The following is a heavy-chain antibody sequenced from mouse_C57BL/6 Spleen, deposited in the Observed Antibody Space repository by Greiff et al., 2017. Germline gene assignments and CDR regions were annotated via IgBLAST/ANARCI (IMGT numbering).Heavy chain of an antibody. CDR2: IWTGGGT. Sequence: VKLMESGPGLVAPSQSLSITCTVSGFSLTSYAISWVRQPPGKGLEWLGVIWTGGGTNYNSALKSRLSISKDNSKSQVFLKMNSLQTDDTARYYCARKGGDYYGSSYGYFDVWGTGTTVTVSS. CDR1: GFSLTSYA. D-gene: IGHD1-1*01. CDR3: ARKGGDYYGSSYGYFDV. J-gene: IGHJ1*03. V-gene: IGHV2-9-1*01.